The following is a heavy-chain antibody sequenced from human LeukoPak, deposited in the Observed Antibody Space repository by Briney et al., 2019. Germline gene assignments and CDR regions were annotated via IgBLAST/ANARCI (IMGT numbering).Heavy chain of an antibody. CDR3: ARDYASNALDI. D-gene: IGHD2-2*01. J-gene: IGHJ3*02. CDR2: VNEDGSTK. Sequence: GGSLRLSCAVSGFSFSRYAMSWARQAPGKGLEWVANVNEDGSTKNYVDSVKGRFTISRDNAQNSLFLQINSPRAEDTAVYYCARDYASNALDIWGQGTMVTVSS. CDR1: GFSFSRYA. V-gene: IGHV3-7*01.